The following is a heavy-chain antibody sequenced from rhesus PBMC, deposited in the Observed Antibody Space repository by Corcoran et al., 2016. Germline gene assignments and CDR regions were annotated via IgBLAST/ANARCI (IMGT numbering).Heavy chain of an antibody. D-gene: IGHD2-27*01. Sequence: EVQLVESGGGLAKPGGSLRLSCAASGFTFSDYYMDWVRKAPGKGLGGVSRISNGGGSTWYADSVKGRFNISRDNSKNTLSLQMNSLRAEDTAVYYCAKDWVDCSGIYCYAEYFEFWGQGALVTVSS. CDR1: GFTFSDYY. CDR3: AKDWVDCSGIYCYAEYFEF. CDR2: ISNGGGST. J-gene: IGHJ1*01. V-gene: IGHV3-178*02.